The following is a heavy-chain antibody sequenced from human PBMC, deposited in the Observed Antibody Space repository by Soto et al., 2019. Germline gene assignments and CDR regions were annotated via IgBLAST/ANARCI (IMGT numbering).Heavy chain of an antibody. Sequence: GGSLRLSCAASGFTFSSYSMNWVRQAPGKGLEWVSSISSSSSYIYYADSVKGRFTISRDNAKNSLYLQMNSLRAEDTAVYYCARDGDGYTQSEIYWGQGTLVTVSS. CDR1: GFTFSSYS. D-gene: IGHD5-12*01. V-gene: IGHV3-21*01. CDR2: ISSSSSYI. CDR3: ARDGDGYTQSEIY. J-gene: IGHJ4*02.